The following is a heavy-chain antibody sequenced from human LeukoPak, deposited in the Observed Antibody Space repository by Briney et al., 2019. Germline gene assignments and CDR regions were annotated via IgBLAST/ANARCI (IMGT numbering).Heavy chain of an antibody. CDR2: IVPVIEIA. Sequence: SVKLSCKASGGTLITHIISWVRQAPGQGLEWMGRIVPVIEIANYAQKFQGRVTITADKSTNTAYMEMNNLRFEDTAVYYCARHSSRGQYYAFDFWGQGALVTVSP. CDR3: ARHSSRGQYYAFDF. D-gene: IGHD3-3*01. CDR1: GGTLITHI. V-gene: IGHV1-69*02. J-gene: IGHJ4*02.